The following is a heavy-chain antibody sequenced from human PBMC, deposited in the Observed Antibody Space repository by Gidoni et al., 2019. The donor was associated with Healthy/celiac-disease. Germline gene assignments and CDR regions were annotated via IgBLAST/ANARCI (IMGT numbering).Heavy chain of an antibody. J-gene: IGHJ4*02. CDR2: IYTSGST. V-gene: IGHV4-61*02. Sequence: QVQLQESGPGLVKPSQTLSLTCTVSGGSIRSGSYYWSWIRQPAGKGLEWIGRIYTSGSTNYNPSLKSRVTISVDTSKNQFSLKLSSVTAADTAVYYCARALGYCSGGSCYSAAYFDYWGQGTLVTVSS. CDR1: GGSIRSGSYY. CDR3: ARALGYCSGGSCYSAAYFDY. D-gene: IGHD2-15*01.